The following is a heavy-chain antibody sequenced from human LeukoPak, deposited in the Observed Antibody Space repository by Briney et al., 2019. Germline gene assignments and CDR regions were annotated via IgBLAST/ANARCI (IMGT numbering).Heavy chain of an antibody. CDR2: IYYSGST. CDR1: GGSISSYY. CDR3: ARVVWAAGNNYFDY. J-gene: IGHJ4*02. D-gene: IGHD6-13*01. V-gene: IGHV4-59*12. Sequence: KPSETLSLTCTVSGGSISSYYWSWIRQPPGKGLEWIGYIYYSGSTNYNPSLKSRVTISVDTSKNQFSLKLSSVTAADTAVYYCARVVWAAGNNYFDYWGQGTLVTVSS.